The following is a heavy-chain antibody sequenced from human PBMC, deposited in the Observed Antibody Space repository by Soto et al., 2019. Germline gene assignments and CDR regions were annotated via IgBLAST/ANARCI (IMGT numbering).Heavy chain of an antibody. CDR1: GFTFSSYG. Sequence: HPGGSLRLSCAASGFTFSSYGMHWVRQAPGKGLEWVAVISYDGSNKYYADSVKGRFTISRDNSKNTLYLQMNSLRAEDTAVYYCAKDYNPAPCGGDCYWAYYYYGMDVWGQGATVTVSS. V-gene: IGHV3-30*18. CDR3: AKDYNPAPCGGDCYWAYYYYGMDV. J-gene: IGHJ6*02. D-gene: IGHD2-21*02. CDR2: ISYDGSNK.